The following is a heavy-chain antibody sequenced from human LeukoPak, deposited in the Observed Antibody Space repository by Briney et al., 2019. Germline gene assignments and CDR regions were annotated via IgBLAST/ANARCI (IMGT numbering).Heavy chain of an antibody. CDR1: GFTFGSYG. Sequence: GGSLRLSCAASGFTFGSYGMSWVRQAPGKGLEWVSAISGSGGSTYYADSVKGRFTISRDNSKNTLYLQMNSLRAEDTAVYYCAKDTGYDFDYWGQGTLVTVSS. CDR2: ISGSGGST. J-gene: IGHJ4*02. CDR3: AKDTGYDFDY. D-gene: IGHD3-22*01. V-gene: IGHV3-23*01.